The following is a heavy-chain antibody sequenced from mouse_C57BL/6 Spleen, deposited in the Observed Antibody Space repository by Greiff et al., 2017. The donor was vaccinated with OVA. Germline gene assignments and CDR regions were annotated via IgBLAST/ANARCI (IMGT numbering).Heavy chain of an antibody. Sequence: DVKLQESGPELVKPGASVKISCKASGYSFTGYYMNWVKQSPEKSLEWIGEINPSTGGTTYNQKFKAKATLTVDKSSSTAYMQLKSLTSEDSAVYYCARGYYGSNPDYWGQGTTLTVSS. J-gene: IGHJ2*01. CDR2: INPSTGGT. CDR3: ARGYYGSNPDY. D-gene: IGHD1-1*01. CDR1: GYSFTGYY. V-gene: IGHV1-42*01.